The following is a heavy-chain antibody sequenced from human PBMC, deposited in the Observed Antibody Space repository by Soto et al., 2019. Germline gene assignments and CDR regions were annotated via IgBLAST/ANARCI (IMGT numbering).Heavy chain of an antibody. J-gene: IGHJ6*02. CDR2: ISIYNDNT. V-gene: IGHV1-18*04. CDR3: ARETYYFGSGTYDDGMDV. D-gene: IGHD3-10*01. CDR1: GFTFTSYG. Sequence: ASVKVSWKAAGFTFTSYGISWVRHSPGQGLEWIAWISIYNDNTKYAQKFQGRITMTTDTSTSTAYMELRSLRSDDTAVYYCARETYYFGSGTYDDGMDVWGQGTRSPSP.